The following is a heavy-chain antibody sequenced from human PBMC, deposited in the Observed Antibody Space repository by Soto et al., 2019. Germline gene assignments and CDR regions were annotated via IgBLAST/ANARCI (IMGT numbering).Heavy chain of an antibody. CDR1: GASIDSSAYY. CDR3: ARVRISHWAYFYYMVV. D-gene: IGHD2-21*01. V-gene: IGHV4-39*07. CDR2: ILYSGTA. Sequence: SETLSLTCSVSGASIDSSAYYWAWIRQPPGKGLEWIGSILYSGTAYYSPCLAGRVTMSVDTSKNQFSLTLNSVTAADTATDSCARVRISHWAYFYYMVVWDRGTTVTGSS. J-gene: IGHJ6*03.